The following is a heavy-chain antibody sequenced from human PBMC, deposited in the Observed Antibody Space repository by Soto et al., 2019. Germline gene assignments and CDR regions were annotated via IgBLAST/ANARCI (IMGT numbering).Heavy chain of an antibody. V-gene: IGHV4-59*01. J-gene: IGHJ4*02. D-gene: IGHD6-6*01. CDR1: GGSINDFX. CDR3: ARVGGVAARTFDY. Sequence: SETLSLTCTVSGGSINDFXWSWIRQPPGKGLEWIGYIYYSGSTDYNPSLKGRVTISVDTSKNQFSLKLRSVTAADTAVYYCARVGGVAARTFDYWGQGTLVTVSS. CDR2: IYYSGST.